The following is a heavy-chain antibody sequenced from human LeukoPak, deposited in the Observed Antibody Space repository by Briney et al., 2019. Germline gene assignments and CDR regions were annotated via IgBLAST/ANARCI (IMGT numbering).Heavy chain of an antibody. CDR2: VNSDGSNT. Sequence: GGSLRLSCAASGFTFSSYWMHWVRQAPGKGLVWVSRVNSDGSNTTYADSVKGRFTISRDNAKNTLYPQMNSLRAEDTAVYYCARDWGDSSGYLLDYWGQGTLVTVSS. CDR1: GFTFSSYW. D-gene: IGHD3-22*01. CDR3: ARDWGDSSGYLLDY. J-gene: IGHJ4*02. V-gene: IGHV3-74*01.